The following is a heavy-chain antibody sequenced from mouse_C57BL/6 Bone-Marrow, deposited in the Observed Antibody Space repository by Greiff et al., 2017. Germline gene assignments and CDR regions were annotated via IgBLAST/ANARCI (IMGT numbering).Heavy chain of an antibody. D-gene: IGHD1-1*01. J-gene: IGHJ1*03. CDR3: ASLYGSSYFDV. CDR1: GYTFTSYD. V-gene: IGHV1-85*01. CDR2: IYPRDGST. Sequence: LVESGPELVKPGASVKLSCKASGYTFTSYDINWVKQRPGQGLEWIGWIYPRDGSTKYNEKFKGKATLTVATSSSTAYMELHSLTSEDSAVYFCASLYGSSYFDVWGTGTTVTVSS.